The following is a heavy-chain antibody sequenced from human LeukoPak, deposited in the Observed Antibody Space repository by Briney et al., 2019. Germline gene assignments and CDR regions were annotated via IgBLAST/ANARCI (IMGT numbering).Heavy chain of an antibody. CDR1: GFSLSSYW. Sequence: RPGGSLIPSCAGSGFSLSSYWMSWARQAPGKGLEWVASINQDGSRKFYVDSVKGRFTISRDNAKNSLYLEMNSLRAEDTAVYYCARDFGDYGAQYFDYWGQGTLVTVSS. CDR3: ARDFGDYGAQYFDY. V-gene: IGHV3-7*05. CDR2: INQDGSRK. J-gene: IGHJ4*02. D-gene: IGHD4-17*01.